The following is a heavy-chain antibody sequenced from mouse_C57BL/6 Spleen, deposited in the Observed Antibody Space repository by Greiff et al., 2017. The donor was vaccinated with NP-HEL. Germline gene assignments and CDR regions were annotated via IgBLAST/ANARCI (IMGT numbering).Heavy chain of an antibody. Sequence: QVQLKQPGAELVMPGASVKLSCKASGYTFTSYWMHWVKQRPGQGLEWIGEIDPSDSYTNYNQKFKGKSTLTVDKSSSTAYMQLSSLTSEDSAVYYCARAGGYLFAYWGQGTLVTVSA. V-gene: IGHV1-69*01. J-gene: IGHJ3*01. D-gene: IGHD2-2*01. CDR1: GYTFTSYW. CDR3: ARAGGYLFAY. CDR2: IDPSDSYT.